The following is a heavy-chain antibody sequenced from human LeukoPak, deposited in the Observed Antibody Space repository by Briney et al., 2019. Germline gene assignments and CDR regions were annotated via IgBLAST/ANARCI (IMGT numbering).Heavy chain of an antibody. CDR2: ISYDGSNK. D-gene: IGHD3-10*01. J-gene: IGHJ6*02. CDR1: GFTFSSYG. Sequence: GGSLRLSCAASGFTFSSYGMHWVRQAPGKGLEWVAVISYDGSNKYYADSVKGRFTISRDNSKNTLYLQMNSLRAEDTAVYYCARDRGFYYGPEEIGGMDVWGQGTTVTVSS. CDR3: ARDRGFYYGPEEIGGMDV. V-gene: IGHV3-30*03.